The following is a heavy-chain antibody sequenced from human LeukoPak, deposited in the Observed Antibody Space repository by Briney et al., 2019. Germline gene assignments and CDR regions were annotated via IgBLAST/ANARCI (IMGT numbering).Heavy chain of an antibody. CDR3: ARWAGSGSKYYFDY. V-gene: IGHV4-38-2*02. Sequence: SETLSLTCTVSGYSISSGYYWGFIRQPSGKGLEWIASIYNSGSTYYNPSLKSRVTISLDTSNNQFSLNLNSVTAADTAIYYCARWAGSGSKYYFDYWGQGTLVTVSS. CDR1: GYSISSGYY. CDR2: IYNSGST. D-gene: IGHD3-10*01. J-gene: IGHJ4*02.